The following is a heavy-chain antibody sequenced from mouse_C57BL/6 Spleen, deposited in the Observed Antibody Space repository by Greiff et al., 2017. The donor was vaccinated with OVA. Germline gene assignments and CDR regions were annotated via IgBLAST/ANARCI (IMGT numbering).Heavy chain of an antibody. Sequence: VQLKESGGGLVKPGGSLKLSCAASGFTFSDYGMHWVRQAPEKGLEWVAYISSGSSTIYYADTVKGRFTISRDNAKNTLFLQMTSLRSEDTAMYYCARTAQATLFAYWGQGTLVTVSA. D-gene: IGHD3-2*02. V-gene: IGHV5-17*01. J-gene: IGHJ3*01. CDR3: ARTAQATLFAY. CDR1: GFTFSDYG. CDR2: ISSGSSTI.